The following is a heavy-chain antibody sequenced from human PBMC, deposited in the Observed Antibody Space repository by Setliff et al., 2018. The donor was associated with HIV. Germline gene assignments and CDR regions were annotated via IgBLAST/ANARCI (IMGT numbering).Heavy chain of an antibody. CDR3: ARRIDDSGSFPDKNWFDA. CDR1: GDSISSYS. D-gene: IGHD3-10*01. CDR2: IFSSGST. J-gene: IGHJ5*02. Sequence: SETLSLTCTVSGDSISSYSWNWIRQSPGGGLEWIGFIFSSGSTKYNPSLQSRVTMSIDTSKNQFSLRLTSVTAADTAVYYCARRIDDSGSFPDKNWFDARGQGSLVTVSS. V-gene: IGHV4-4*09.